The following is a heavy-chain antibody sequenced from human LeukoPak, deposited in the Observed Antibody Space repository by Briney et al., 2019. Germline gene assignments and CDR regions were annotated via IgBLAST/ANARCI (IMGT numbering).Heavy chain of an antibody. D-gene: IGHD3-22*01. Sequence: GGSLRLSCAASGFTFSSYAMHWVRQAPGKGLEWVAVISYDGSNKYYADSVKGRFTISRDNSKNTLYLQMNSLRAEDTAVYYCARDNYYDSSGYLDYWGQGTLVTVSS. J-gene: IGHJ4*02. CDR3: ARDNYYDSSGYLDY. CDR2: ISYDGSNK. V-gene: IGHV3-30*04. CDR1: GFTFSSYA.